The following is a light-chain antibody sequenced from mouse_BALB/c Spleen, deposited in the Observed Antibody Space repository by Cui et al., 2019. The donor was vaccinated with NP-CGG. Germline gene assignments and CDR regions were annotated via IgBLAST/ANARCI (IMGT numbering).Light chain of an antibody. V-gene: IGLV1*01. CDR3: ALWYSNHWV. CDR2: GTN. CDR1: TGAVTTSNY. J-gene: IGLJ1*01. Sequence: AVLTHESALTTSPGETVTFTCRSSTGAVTTSNYANWVQEKPDHLFTGLIGGTNNRAPGVPARFSGSLIGDKAALTITGAQTEDEAIYFCALWYSNHWVFGGGTKLTVL.